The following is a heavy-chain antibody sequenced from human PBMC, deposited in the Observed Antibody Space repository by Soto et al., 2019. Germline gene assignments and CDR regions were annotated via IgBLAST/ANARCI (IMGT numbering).Heavy chain of an antibody. J-gene: IGHJ4*02. D-gene: IGHD2-15*01. CDR3: ARHKGPLGYCSGGSCYFDY. CDR2: IYPGDSDT. Sequence: GESLKISCKGSGYSFTSYWIGWVRQMPGKGLEWMGIIYPGDSDTSYSPSFQGQVTISADKSISTAYLQWSGLKASDTAMYYCARHKGPLGYCSGGSCYFDYWGQGTLVTVSS. V-gene: IGHV5-51*01. CDR1: GYSFTSYW.